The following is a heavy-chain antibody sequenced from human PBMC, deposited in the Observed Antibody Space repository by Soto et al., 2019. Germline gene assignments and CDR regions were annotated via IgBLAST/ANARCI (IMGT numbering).Heavy chain of an antibody. CDR2: INHSGST. Sequence: SESLSLTFDNSCRAFSAYYWTWIRQPTGTGLEWIGEINHSGSTNYTPSLKSRVTISVDTSKNQFSLKLTSVTAADTAVYYCAREKITGLFDYWGQGTLVTVS. CDR1: CRAFSAYY. V-gene: IGHV4-34*01. CDR3: AREKITGLFDY. J-gene: IGHJ4*02. D-gene: IGHD2-8*02.